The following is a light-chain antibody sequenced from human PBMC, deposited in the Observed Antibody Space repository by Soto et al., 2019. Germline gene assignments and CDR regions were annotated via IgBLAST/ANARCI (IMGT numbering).Light chain of an antibody. Sequence: EIVLTQSPATLSLSPGDRATVSCRASQSVDWYVAWYQHKPGKAPRLLIYDASTKATGIPDRFSGSGSGTDFTLTISSLEHEYVAVYYCQQHSNWPPITFGPGTKVDMK. CDR1: QSVDWY. CDR3: QQHSNWPPIT. V-gene: IGKV3-11*01. J-gene: IGKJ3*01. CDR2: DAS.